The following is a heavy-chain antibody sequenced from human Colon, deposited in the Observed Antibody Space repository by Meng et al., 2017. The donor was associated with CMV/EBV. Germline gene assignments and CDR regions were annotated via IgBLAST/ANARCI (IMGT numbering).Heavy chain of an antibody. CDR1: GYSLTSYD. D-gene: IGHD4-23*01. V-gene: IGHV1-18*01. Sequence: ASVKVSCQASGYSLTSYDLYWVRQAPGQGLEWMGWISSYTGDTRYSHKVQGSVTMTRDTSTNTAYMELRSLRSDDTAVYYCLRELDYGGHIALGYWGQGTLVTVSS. J-gene: IGHJ4*02. CDR3: LRELDYGGHIALGY. CDR2: ISSYTGDT.